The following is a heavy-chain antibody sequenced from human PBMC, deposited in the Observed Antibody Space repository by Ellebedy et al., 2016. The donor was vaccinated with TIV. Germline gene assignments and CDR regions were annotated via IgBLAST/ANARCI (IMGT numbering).Heavy chain of an antibody. Sequence: GGSLRLSCAASRFTFSSYWMSWVRQAPGKGLEWVANINQDGSEKFSVDSVKGRFTISRDNAKTSLYLQSNSLRAEDTAVYYCATDGSYVDYLSPTHAFATWGQGTMLTVSS. CDR1: RFTFSSYW. J-gene: IGHJ3*02. D-gene: IGHD4-17*01. CDR3: ATDGSYVDYLSPTHAFAT. CDR2: INQDGSEK. V-gene: IGHV3-7*01.